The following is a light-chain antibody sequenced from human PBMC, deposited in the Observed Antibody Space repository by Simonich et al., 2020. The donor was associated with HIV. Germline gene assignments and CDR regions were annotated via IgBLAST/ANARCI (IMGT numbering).Light chain of an antibody. CDR3: QQANSFPPA. Sequence: DIQMTQSPSSVSASVGDREPIPCRARQGISNWVAWYQQKPGKAPKLLIYAASSLQSGVPSRFSGSGSGTDFTLTISSLQPEDVAIYYCQQANSFPPAFGGGTKVEIK. J-gene: IGKJ4*01. CDR1: QGISNW. V-gene: IGKV1-12*01. CDR2: AAS.